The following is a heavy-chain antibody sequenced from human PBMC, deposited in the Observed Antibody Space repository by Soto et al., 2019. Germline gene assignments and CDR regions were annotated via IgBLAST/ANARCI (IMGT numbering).Heavy chain of an antibody. J-gene: IGHJ6*02. CDR3: ASREQIARDYYYGMDV. D-gene: IGHD6-6*01. V-gene: IGHV4-39*01. Sequence: SLTCTVSGGSISSSSYYWGWIRQPPVKGLEWIGSIYYSGSTYYNPSLKSRVTISVDTSKNQFSLKLSSVTAADTAVYYCASREQIARDYYYGMDVWGQGTTVTVSS. CDR1: GGSISSSSYY. CDR2: IYYSGST.